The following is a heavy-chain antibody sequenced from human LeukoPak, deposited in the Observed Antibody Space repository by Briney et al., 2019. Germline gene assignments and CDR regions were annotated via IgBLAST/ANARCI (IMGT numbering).Heavy chain of an antibody. CDR1: GFTFSSYG. CDR2: IRYDGSNK. Sequence: GGSLRLSCAASGFTFSSYGMHWVRQAPGKGLEWVAFIRYDGSNKYYADSVKGRFTISRDNSKNTLYLQMNSLRAEDTAVYYCAKDGSVSNWGRIDYWGQGTLVTVSS. D-gene: IGHD3-16*01. V-gene: IGHV3-30*02. CDR3: AKDGSVSNWGRIDY. J-gene: IGHJ4*02.